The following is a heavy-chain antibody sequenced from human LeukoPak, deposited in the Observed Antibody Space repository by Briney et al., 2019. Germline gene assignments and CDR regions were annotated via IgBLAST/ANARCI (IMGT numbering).Heavy chain of an antibody. Sequence: GGSLRLSCAASGFTFSSYAISWVRQAPRKGLEWVSTISGSGDSTYYADSVKGRFTISRDNSKNTLYLQMNSLRAEDTAVYYCTIDKGPPNHYESRGPSDHWGQGAVVTVSS. J-gene: IGHJ5*02. D-gene: IGHD3-22*01. V-gene: IGHV3-23*01. CDR3: TIDKGPPNHYESRGPSDH. CDR2: ISGSGDST. CDR1: GFTFSSYA.